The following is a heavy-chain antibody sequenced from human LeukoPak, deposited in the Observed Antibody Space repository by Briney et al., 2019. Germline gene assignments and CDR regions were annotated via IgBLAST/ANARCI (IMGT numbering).Heavy chain of an antibody. Sequence: GGSLRLSCAASGFSVSNNYVSWVRQAPGKGLEWISAVYSGGDTYYIESVRGRFTISRDNSKNTIHLQMNGLTPEDTAIYYCARGSTGASVWGKGATVTVSS. CDR2: VYSGGDT. CDR1: GFSVSNNY. CDR3: ARGSTGASV. D-gene: IGHD1-14*01. J-gene: IGHJ6*04. V-gene: IGHV3-53*01.